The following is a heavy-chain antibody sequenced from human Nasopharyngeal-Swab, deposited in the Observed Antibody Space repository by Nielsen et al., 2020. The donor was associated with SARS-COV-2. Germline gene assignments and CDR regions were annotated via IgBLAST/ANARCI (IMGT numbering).Heavy chain of an antibody. CDR2: ISYSGST. V-gene: IGHV4-59*08. Sequence: WIRQPPGKGLEWIGHISYSGSTHYDPSFRSRVTMSVDTSENQFSLKLTSVTAADTAVYYCVRHEGGTTLDYWGQGTLVTVSS. CDR3: VRHEGGTTLDY. D-gene: IGHD1-7*01. J-gene: IGHJ4*02.